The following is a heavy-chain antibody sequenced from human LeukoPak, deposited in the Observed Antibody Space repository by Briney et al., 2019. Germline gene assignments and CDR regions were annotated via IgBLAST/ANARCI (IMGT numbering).Heavy chain of an antibody. CDR2: ISDSGDST. V-gene: IGHV3-23*01. J-gene: IGHJ4*02. CDR1: GFAFSSQA. D-gene: IGHD2-15*01. Sequence: RTGGSLRLSCAASGFAFSSQAMGWVRQAPGKGLEWVSVISDSGDSTYYADSVKGRFTISRDNSKNTLYLQMNSLRAEDTAVYYCAKIVTSATAYWGQGTLVTVSS. CDR3: AKIVTSATAY.